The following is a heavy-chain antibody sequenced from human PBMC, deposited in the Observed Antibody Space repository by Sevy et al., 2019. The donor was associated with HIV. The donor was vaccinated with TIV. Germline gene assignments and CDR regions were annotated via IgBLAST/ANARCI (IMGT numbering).Heavy chain of an antibody. CDR2: IKADGSDK. D-gene: IGHD3-16*01. CDR1: GFTFSANW. J-gene: IGHJ4*02. Sequence: GGSLRLSCAASGFTFSANWMNWVRRAPGKGLEWVAIIKADGSDKDYVDSVEGRFTISRDNAKNLLFLQMNSLRVEDTAVYYCAHETFGRFESWGQGTLVTVSS. CDR3: AHETFGRFES. V-gene: IGHV3-7*01.